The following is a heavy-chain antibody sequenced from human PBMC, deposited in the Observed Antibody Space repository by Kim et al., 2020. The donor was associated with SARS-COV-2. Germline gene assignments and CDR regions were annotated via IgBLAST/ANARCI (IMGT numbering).Heavy chain of an antibody. D-gene: IGHD2-15*01. CDR2: IDSGGNT. CDR3: ASDLGLPNGMGV. CDR1: GFTVSTNY. V-gene: IGHV3-66*01. Sequence: GGSLRLSCAASGFTVSTNYMSWVRQAPGKGLEWDSVIDSGGNTFYADSVKGRFTISRDSSKNMLFLQLNSLRAEETAVYSCASDLGLPNGMGVWGQGTTV. J-gene: IGHJ6*02.